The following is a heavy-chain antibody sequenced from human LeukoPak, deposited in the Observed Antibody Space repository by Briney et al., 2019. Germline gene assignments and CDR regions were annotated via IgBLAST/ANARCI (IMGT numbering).Heavy chain of an antibody. CDR1: GFTFSYYG. J-gene: IGHJ4*02. CDR3: ARGNSGYSSGWYFGY. CDR2: ISGSDGAT. D-gene: IGHD6-19*01. V-gene: IGHV3-23*01. Sequence: GGSLRLSCAASGFTFSYYGMSWVRQAPGKGLEWVSSISGSDGATYYADSVKGRFTISRDSSKNTLYLQMNSLRAEDTAIYYCARGNSGYSSGWYFGYWGQGTLVTVSS.